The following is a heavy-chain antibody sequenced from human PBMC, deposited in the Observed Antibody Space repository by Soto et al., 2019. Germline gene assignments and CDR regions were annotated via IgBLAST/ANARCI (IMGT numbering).Heavy chain of an antibody. V-gene: IGHV3-30*18. CDR3: AKDLVNVVVTPGWFDP. CDR1: GFTFSSYG. CDR2: ISYDGSNK. J-gene: IGHJ5*02. D-gene: IGHD2-21*02. Sequence: LRLSCAASGFTFSSYGMHWVRQAPGKGLEWVAVISYDGSNKYYADSVKGRFTISRDNSKNTLYLQMNSLRAEDTAVYYCAKDLVNVVVTPGWFDPWGQGTLVTVSS.